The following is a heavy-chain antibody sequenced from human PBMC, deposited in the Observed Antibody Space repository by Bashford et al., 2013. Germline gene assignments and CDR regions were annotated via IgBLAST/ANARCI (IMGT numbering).Heavy chain of an antibody. CDR1: GGSISPYY. Sequence: SETLSLTCNISGGSISPYYWSWIRQSPGKGLECIGYLYYTGSASYNPSLKSRVTMSLDKSKNQFSLKLSSVTAADTAVYYCAREDMTTLTDWFDPWGQGTLVTVSS. V-gene: IGHV4-59*12. CDR3: AREDMTTLTDWFDP. CDR2: LYYTGSA. D-gene: IGHD4-11*01. J-gene: IGHJ5*02.